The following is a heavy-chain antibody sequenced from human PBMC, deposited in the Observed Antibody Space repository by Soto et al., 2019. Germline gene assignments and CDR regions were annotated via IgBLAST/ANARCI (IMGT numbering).Heavy chain of an antibody. CDR1: GFTFSSYA. V-gene: IGHV3-23*01. CDR2: ISGSGGST. D-gene: IGHD3-22*01. Sequence: TAGSLRLPCAASGFTFSSYAMSWVLQAPRKEREGCTAISGSGGSTYYADSVKGRFTISRDNSKNTLYLQMNSLRAEDTAVYYCANEGYYDSSGYYSVYWGQGTLVTVSS. J-gene: IGHJ4*02. CDR3: ANEGYYDSSGYYSVY.